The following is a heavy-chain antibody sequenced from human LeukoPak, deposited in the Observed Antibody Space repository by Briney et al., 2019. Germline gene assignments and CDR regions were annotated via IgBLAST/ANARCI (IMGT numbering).Heavy chain of an antibody. Sequence: ASVKVSCKASGYTFTSCDINWVRQATGQGLEWMGWMNPNSGNTGYEQSFQGRITMTRDISIGTAYMELSNLTSEDTAIYYCTRGSSGRPDNWGQGTLVTVSA. D-gene: IGHD6-19*01. CDR1: GYTFTSCD. J-gene: IGHJ4*02. V-gene: IGHV1-8*01. CDR3: TRGSSGRPDN. CDR2: MNPNSGNT.